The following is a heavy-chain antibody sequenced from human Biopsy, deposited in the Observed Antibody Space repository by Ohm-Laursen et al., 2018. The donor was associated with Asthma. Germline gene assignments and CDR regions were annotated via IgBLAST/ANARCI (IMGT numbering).Heavy chain of an antibody. CDR1: SGSGGYMRSGNYY. V-gene: IGHV4-39*01. CDR2: IYYSGTT. Sequence: SDTLSLTCSLSSGSGGYMRSGNYYWGWIRQPPGKGLEWIGSIYYSGTTYYNPSLGSRVTVSADRSKNQFSLKLTSGTAADTAVYYCVRGSSSWHHGPFHYYCGLDVWGQGATATVSS. CDR3: VRGSSSWHHGPFHYYCGLDV. J-gene: IGHJ6*02. D-gene: IGHD6-13*01.